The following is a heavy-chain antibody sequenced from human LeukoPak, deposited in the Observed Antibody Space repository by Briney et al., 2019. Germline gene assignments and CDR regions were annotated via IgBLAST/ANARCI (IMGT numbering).Heavy chain of an antibody. CDR1: GYTFTSYY. Sequence: ASVKVSCKASGYTFTSYYMHWVRQAPGQGLEWMGIINPSGGSTSYAQKFQGRVTMTRDTSTSTVHMELSSLRSEDTAVYYCARGRSLISSSWYDFDYWGQGTLVTVSS. CDR3: ARGRSLISSSWYDFDY. D-gene: IGHD6-13*01. J-gene: IGHJ4*02. CDR2: INPSGGST. V-gene: IGHV1-46*01.